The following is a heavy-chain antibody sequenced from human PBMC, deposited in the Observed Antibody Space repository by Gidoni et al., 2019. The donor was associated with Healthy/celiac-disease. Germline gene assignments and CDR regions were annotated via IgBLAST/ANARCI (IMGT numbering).Heavy chain of an antibody. CDR3: AKDGGLYGSGSNDAFDI. CDR1: GFPFSSYA. V-gene: IGHV3-23*01. Sequence: EVQLLESGGGLVQPGGSLRLSCAASGFPFSSYAMSWVRQAPGKGLEWVSAISGSGGSTYYADSVKGRFTISRDNSKNTLYLQMNSLRAEDTAVYYCAKDGGLYGSGSNDAFDIWGQGTMVTVSS. CDR2: ISGSGGST. D-gene: IGHD3-10*01. J-gene: IGHJ3*02.